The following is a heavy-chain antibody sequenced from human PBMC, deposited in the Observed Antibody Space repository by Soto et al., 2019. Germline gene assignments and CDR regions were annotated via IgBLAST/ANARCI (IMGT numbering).Heavy chain of an antibody. D-gene: IGHD3-3*01. CDR2: IYYSGST. Sequence: SETLSLTCTVSGGSISSSSYYWGWIRQPPGKGLEWIGSIYYSGSTYYNPSLKSRVTISVDTSKNQFSLKLSSVTAADTAVYYCARIAVLRFLEWFPGDYPSYFDYWGQGTLVTVSS. V-gene: IGHV4-39*01. CDR1: GGSISSSSYY. J-gene: IGHJ4*02. CDR3: ARIAVLRFLEWFPGDYPSYFDY.